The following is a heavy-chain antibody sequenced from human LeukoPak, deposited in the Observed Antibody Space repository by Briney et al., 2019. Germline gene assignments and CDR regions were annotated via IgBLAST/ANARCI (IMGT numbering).Heavy chain of an antibody. CDR2: ISSSGSTI. J-gene: IGHJ4*02. CDR1: GFTFSDYY. D-gene: IGHD5-18*01. V-gene: IGHV3-11*01. CDR3: ARQYSYGSRAFDY. Sequence: PGRSLRLSCAASGFTFSDYYMNWIRQAPGKGLEWVSYISSSGSTIYYADSVKGRFTISRDNAKNSLYLQMNSLRAEDTAVYYCARQYSYGSRAFDYWGQGTLVTVSS.